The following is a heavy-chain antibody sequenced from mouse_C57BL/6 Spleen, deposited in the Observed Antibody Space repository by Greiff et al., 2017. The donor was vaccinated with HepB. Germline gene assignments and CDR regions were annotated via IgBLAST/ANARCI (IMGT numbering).Heavy chain of an antibody. Sequence: VQLKESGPELVKPGASVKMSCKASGYTFTDYNMHWVKQSHGKSLEWIGYINPNNGGTSYNQKFKGKATLTVNKSSSTAYMELRSLTSEDSAVYYCAALLRQRAYWGQGTLVTVSA. CDR1: GYTFTDYN. V-gene: IGHV1-22*01. CDR3: AALLRQRAY. CDR2: INPNNGGT. D-gene: IGHD1-2*01. J-gene: IGHJ3*01.